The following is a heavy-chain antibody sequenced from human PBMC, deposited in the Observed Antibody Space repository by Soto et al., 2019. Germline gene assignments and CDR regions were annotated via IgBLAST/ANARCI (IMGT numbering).Heavy chain of an antibody. CDR1: GGSISSYY. CDR2: IYYSGST. Sequence: SETLSFTCTVSGGSISSYYWSWIRQPPGKGLEWIGYIYYSGSTNYNPSLKSRVTISVDTSKNQFSLKLSSVTAADTAVYYCASSLSVWGSPFDYWGQGTLVTVSS. J-gene: IGHJ4*02. D-gene: IGHD3-16*01. V-gene: IGHV4-59*01. CDR3: ASSLSVWGSPFDY.